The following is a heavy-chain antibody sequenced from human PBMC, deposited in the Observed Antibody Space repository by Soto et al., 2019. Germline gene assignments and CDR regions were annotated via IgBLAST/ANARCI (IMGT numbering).Heavy chain of an antibody. V-gene: IGHV1-3*01. Sequence: ASVKVSCKTSGYTFTSYAMHWVRQASGQRLEGMGWINAGNGNTKYSQKLQGRVTITRDPSASTVLMELSSLRSEDTALYYCARADFWSGSLLLDYWGQGTLVTVSS. CDR2: INAGNGNT. D-gene: IGHD3-3*01. CDR3: ARADFWSGSLLLDY. J-gene: IGHJ4*02. CDR1: GYTFTSYA.